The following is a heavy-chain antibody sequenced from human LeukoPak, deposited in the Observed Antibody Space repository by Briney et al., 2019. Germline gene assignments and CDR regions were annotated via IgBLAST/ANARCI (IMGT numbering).Heavy chain of an antibody. V-gene: IGHV1-69*04. Sequence: ASVKVSCKASGGTFSSYAISWVRQAPGQGLEWMGRIIPILGIANYAQKFQGRVTITADKSTSTAYMELSSLRSEDTAVYYCARGVGDPGMVRGVILVYWGQGTLVTVSS. CDR1: GGTFSSYA. CDR2: IIPILGIA. J-gene: IGHJ4*02. CDR3: ARGVGDPGMVRGVILVY. D-gene: IGHD3-10*01.